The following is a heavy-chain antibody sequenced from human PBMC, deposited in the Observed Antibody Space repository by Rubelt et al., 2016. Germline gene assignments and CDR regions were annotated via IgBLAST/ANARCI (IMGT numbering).Heavy chain of an antibody. J-gene: IGHJ4*02. CDR1: GGSISSYY. Sequence: QVQLQESGPGLVKPSETLSLTCTVSGGSISSYYWSWIRQPPGKGLEWIGDIHYSGSTNYSPSLQSRVTISGDTSKNRFSLKLTSVTAAETAVYYCVRANYFDYWGQGTLVTVSS. CDR2: IHYSGST. V-gene: IGHV4-59*01. CDR3: VRANYFDY.